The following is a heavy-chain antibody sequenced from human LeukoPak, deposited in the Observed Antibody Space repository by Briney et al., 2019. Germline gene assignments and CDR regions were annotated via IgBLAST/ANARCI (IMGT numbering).Heavy chain of an antibody. Sequence: SETLSLTCAVSGGSISSYYWSWIRQPPGKGLEWIGYIYYSGSTNYNPSLKSRVTISVDTSKNQFSLKLSSVTAADTAVYYCARVSDYGGNPIDYWGQGTLVTVSS. J-gene: IGHJ4*02. D-gene: IGHD4-23*01. V-gene: IGHV4-59*01. CDR1: GGSISSYY. CDR3: ARVSDYGGNPIDY. CDR2: IYYSGST.